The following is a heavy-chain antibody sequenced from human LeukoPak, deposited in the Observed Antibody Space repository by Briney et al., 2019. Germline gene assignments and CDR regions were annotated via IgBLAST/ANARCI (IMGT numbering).Heavy chain of an antibody. D-gene: IGHD5-12*01. V-gene: IGHV1-69*01. Sequence: GSSVKVSCKASGGTFSGYAISWVRQAPGQGLEWMGGIIPIFGTANYAQKFQGRVTITADESTSTAYMELSSLRSEDTAVYYCARGHDIVATAYFDYWGQGTLVTVSS. CDR2: IIPIFGTA. J-gene: IGHJ4*02. CDR3: ARGHDIVATAYFDY. CDR1: GGTFSGYA.